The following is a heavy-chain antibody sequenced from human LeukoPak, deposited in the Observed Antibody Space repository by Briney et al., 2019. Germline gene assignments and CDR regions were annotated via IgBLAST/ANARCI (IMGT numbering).Heavy chain of an antibody. V-gene: IGHV3-21*01. D-gene: IGHD5-24*01. Sequence: PGGSLRLSCAASGFTFSGSSINWVRQAPGKGLEWVSSISSGSSYIYYSDSVKGRFTISRDNAKNSLYLQMNSLRAEDTAVYYCARTRDGFSYYYGMDVWGQGTTVTVSS. CDR3: ARTRDGFSYYYGMDV. J-gene: IGHJ6*02. CDR1: GFTFSGSS. CDR2: ISSGSSYI.